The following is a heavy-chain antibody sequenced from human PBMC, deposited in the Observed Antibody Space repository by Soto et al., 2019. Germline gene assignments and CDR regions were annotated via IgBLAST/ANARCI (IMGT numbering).Heavy chain of an antibody. Sequence: QVQLMESGGGVVQPGTSLRLSCAASGFTFSTYGMHWVRQAPGKGLEWVASIDHDGSNKHYADTVKGRFTVSRDNSKNTLFLQVDSLRVGDTAVYFCARWIRTLNYDYWGQGPLLIVSS. CDR1: GFTFSTYG. J-gene: IGHJ4*02. V-gene: IGHV3-33*01. CDR3: ARWIRTLNYDY. CDR2: IDHDGSNK. D-gene: IGHD2-2*03.